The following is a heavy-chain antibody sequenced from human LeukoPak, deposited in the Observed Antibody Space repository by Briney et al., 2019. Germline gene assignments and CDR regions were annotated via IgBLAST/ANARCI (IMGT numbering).Heavy chain of an antibody. J-gene: IGHJ4*02. CDR1: GFTFSSYS. CDR2: ISSSSSYI. D-gene: IGHD2-15*01. V-gene: IGHV3-21*01. Sequence: GGSLKLSCAASGFTFSSYSMNWVRQAPGKGLEWVSSISSSSSYIYYADSVKGRFTISRDNAKNSLYLQMNSLRAEDTAVYYCAREDCSGGSCYSGDYWGQGTLVTVSS. CDR3: AREDCSGGSCYSGDY.